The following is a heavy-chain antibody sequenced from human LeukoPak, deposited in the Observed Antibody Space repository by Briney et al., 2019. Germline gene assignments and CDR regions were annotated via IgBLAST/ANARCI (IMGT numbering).Heavy chain of an antibody. CDR2: INAGNGNT. J-gene: IGHJ4*02. CDR3: ARGIWVRKDRGYYFDY. D-gene: IGHD3-10*01. CDR1: GLTFTNHA. Sequence: GASVKVSCKASGLTFTNHAMNWVRQAPGQRLEWMGWINAGNGNTKYSQRFQDRVTITRDTSANTAYMELSSLRSEDTAVYYCARGIWVRKDRGYYFDYWGQGTLVTVSS. V-gene: IGHV1-3*01.